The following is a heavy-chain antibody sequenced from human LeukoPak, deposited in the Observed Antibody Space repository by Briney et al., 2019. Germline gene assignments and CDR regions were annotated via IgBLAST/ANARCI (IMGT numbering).Heavy chain of an antibody. D-gene: IGHD3-10*01. CDR1: GFTFSSYG. CDR2: ISSSIRTT. J-gene: IGHJ4*02. CDR3: ARGLFMVRGGN. V-gene: IGHV3-48*01. Sequence: GGSLRLSCAASGFTFSSYGMSWVRQAPGKGLEWISYISSSIRTTYYADSVKGRFTISRDNAKNALYLQMNSLRAEDAAVYYCARGLFMVRGGNWGQGTLVTVSS.